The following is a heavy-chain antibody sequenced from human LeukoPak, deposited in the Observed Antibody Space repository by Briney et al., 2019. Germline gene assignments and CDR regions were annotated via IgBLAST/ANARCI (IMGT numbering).Heavy chain of an antibody. CDR1: GDSVSRKSAG. D-gene: IGHD3-10*01. Sequence: SQTLSLTCAISGDSVSRKSAGWDWLRQSPSRGLEWLGLIYDTSTLYSDFLASPISISPDPYKNQSSLHLDSVTPEDTAVYYCARGGLVRGSIDSLIAFDFWGQGTVVTVSS. CDR3: ARGGLVRGSIDSLIAFDF. V-gene: IGHV6-1*01. CDR2: IYDTSTLYS. J-gene: IGHJ3*01.